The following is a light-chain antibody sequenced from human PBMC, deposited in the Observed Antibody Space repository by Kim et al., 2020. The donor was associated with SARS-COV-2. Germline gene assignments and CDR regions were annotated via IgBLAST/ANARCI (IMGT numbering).Light chain of an antibody. CDR3: HQYGGSPNT. V-gene: IGKV3-20*01. CDR1: QSVSSSY. J-gene: IGKJ2*01. Sequence: EIVLTLSPCTLTLSPGKRATPSCRASQSVSSSYLAWYQHKPGHAPRLLIYGASNRATGIPDRYSDSGSGTDFTLTISSLEPEDFAVYYCHQYGGSPNTCAQGTKLE. CDR2: GAS.